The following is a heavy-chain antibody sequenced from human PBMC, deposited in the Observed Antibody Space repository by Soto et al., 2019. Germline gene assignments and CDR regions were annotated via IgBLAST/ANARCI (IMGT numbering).Heavy chain of an antibody. J-gene: IGHJ4*02. CDR3: ARADYATGIYYPDY. D-gene: IGHD3-10*01. V-gene: IGHV4-31*03. Sequence: QVQLQESGPGLVKPSQTLSLTCTVSGGAVRRGHYYWSWIRQCPGKGLEWIGYISNSGRTHYNPYLMSRITILEDTSKYQFFLELRSVTAADTALYYCARADYATGIYYPDYWGQGTLVTVSS. CDR2: ISNSGRT. CDR1: GGAVRRGHYY.